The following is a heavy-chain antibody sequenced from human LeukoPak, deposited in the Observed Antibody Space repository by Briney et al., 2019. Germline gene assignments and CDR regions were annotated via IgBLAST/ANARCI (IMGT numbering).Heavy chain of an antibody. V-gene: IGHV3-23*01. CDR1: GFTFSSYA. CDR3: AKMVTGHNYFDP. D-gene: IGHD1-20*01. Sequence: PGGSLRLSCAASGFTFSSYAMSWVRQAPGKGLDWVSAISGSGGSTDYANSVKGRFTISRDNSKNVLYLQMNSLRAEDTAIYYCAKMVTGHNYFDPWGQGTLVTVSS. J-gene: IGHJ5*02. CDR2: ISGSGGST.